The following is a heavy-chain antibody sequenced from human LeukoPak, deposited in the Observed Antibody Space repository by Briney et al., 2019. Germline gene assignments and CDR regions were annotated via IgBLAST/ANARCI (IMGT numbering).Heavy chain of an antibody. CDR2: IYHSGST. V-gene: IGHV4-59*12. CDR1: GDSISRYY. D-gene: IGHD3-22*01. CDR3: ARDYYDSSGPYYYYYGMDV. Sequence: SETLSLTCTVSGDSISRYYWSWIRQPPGKGLEWIGYIYHSGSTYYNPSLKSRVTISVDRSKNQFSLKLSSVTAADTAVYYCARDYYDSSGPYYYYYGMDVWGQGTTVTVSS. J-gene: IGHJ6*02.